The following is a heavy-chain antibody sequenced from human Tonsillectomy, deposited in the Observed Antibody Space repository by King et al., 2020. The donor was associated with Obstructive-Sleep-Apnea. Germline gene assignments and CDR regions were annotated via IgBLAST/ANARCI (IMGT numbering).Heavy chain of an antibody. V-gene: IGHV4-59*08. J-gene: IGHJ4*02. CDR2: MYYRGKT. Sequence: QLQESGPGLVKPSETLSLTCTVSGCSINYFYGSWIRQPPGKGLEWIGYMYYRGKTNLNPSHNSVITITADTSKIQISLRLSSVIAADTAVYYCARHRGVEDYGGYGDYFDYWGQGTLVTVSS. CDR3: ARHRGVEDYGGYGDYFDY. CDR1: GCSINYFY. D-gene: IGHD5-12*01.